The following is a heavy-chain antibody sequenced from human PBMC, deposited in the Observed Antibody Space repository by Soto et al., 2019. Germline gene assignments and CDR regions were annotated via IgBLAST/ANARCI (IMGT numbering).Heavy chain of an antibody. V-gene: IGHV1-2*02. J-gene: IGHJ4*02. CDR2: INPKSGGT. Sequence: ASVKVSFKASGYTFTVYYMHWVRQAPGQGLEWMGWINPKSGGTMYPQKFQGRVTMTWDTSISTAYMALTRLRSDDTAVYYCARDLAKGGGSAGFDYWGQGTLVAVSS. CDR1: GYTFTVYY. CDR3: ARDLAKGGGSAGFDY. D-gene: IGHD1-26*01.